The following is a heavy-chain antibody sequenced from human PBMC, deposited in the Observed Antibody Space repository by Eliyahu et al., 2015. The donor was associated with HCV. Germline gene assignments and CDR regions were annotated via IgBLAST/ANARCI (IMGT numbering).Heavy chain of an antibody. V-gene: IGHV4-59*01. Sequence: QVQLQESGPGLVKPSETLSLTCTVSGGSITTYYWSWIRQPPGKGLAWIGYIHYSGSTNYXPSLKSRVTISLDTSKNQFSLNLTSVTAADTAVYYCASGGGGIAVAGTGGWFDPWGQGTLVTVSS. CDR2: IHYSGST. CDR3: ASGGGGIAVAGTGGWFDP. CDR1: GGSITTYY. J-gene: IGHJ5*02. D-gene: IGHD6-19*01.